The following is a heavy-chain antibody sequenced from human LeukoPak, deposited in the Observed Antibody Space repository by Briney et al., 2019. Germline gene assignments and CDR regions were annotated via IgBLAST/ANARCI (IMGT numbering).Heavy chain of an antibody. CDR3: ASGRQTTGWFDP. V-gene: IGHV1-46*01. CDR1: GCTFTSYY. Sequence: ASVKVSCKASGCTFTSYYMHWVRQAPGQGLEWMGIINPSGGSTSYAQKFQGRVTMTRDTSTSTVYMELSSLRSEDTAVYYCASGRQTTGWFDPWGQGTLVTVSS. D-gene: IGHD1-7*01. J-gene: IGHJ5*02. CDR2: INPSGGST.